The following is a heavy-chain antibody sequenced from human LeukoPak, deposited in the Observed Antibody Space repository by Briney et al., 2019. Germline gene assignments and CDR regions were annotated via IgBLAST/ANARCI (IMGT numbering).Heavy chain of an antibody. V-gene: IGHV1-8*01. CDR2: MNPNSGNT. CDR1: GYTFTSYD. J-gene: IGHJ6*03. CDR3: ARGNWSPPVFWNYCYQYYYYYLDV. D-gene: IGHD1-7*01. Sequence: ASVKVSCKASGYTFTSYDNNWVRQATGQGLEWMGWMNPNSGNTGYAQKFQGRVTMTRNTSRSTAYMELSSLRSEDTAVYYCARGNWSPPVFWNYCYQYYYYYLDVWGKGTTVTVSS.